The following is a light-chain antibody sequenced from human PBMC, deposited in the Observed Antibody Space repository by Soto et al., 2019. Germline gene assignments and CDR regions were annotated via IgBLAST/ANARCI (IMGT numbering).Light chain of an antibody. CDR2: KDS. V-gene: IGLV3-1*01. CDR1: KLGNKY. J-gene: IGLJ3*02. CDR3: QVWDRSTRV. Sequence: SYELTQPPSVSVSPGQTASITCSGDKLGNKYACWYQQKPGQSPVLVIYKDSKRPSGIPERFSGSNSGITATLTISGTQAMDEADYYCQVWDRSTRVFGGGTKLTVL.